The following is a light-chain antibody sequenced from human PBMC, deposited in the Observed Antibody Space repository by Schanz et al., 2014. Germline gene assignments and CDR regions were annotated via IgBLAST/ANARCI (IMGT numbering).Light chain of an antibody. Sequence: EIVMTQSPATLSVSPGERATLSCRASQSVSDNLVWYQQKFGQAPRLLIYNAVTRATGIPARFSGSWSGTEFTLTISSLQSEDFAVYYCQQYNDWPPRTFGQGTKVEIK. V-gene: IGKV3-15*01. J-gene: IGKJ1*01. CDR3: QQYNDWPPRT. CDR2: NAV. CDR1: QSVSDN.